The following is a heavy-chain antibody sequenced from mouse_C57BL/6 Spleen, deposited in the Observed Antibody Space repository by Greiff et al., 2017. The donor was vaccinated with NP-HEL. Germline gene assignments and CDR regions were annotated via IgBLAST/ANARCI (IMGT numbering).Heavy chain of an antibody. Sequence: EVQGVESGGGLVKPGGSLKLSCAASGFTFSDYGMHWVRQAPEKGLEWVAYISSGSSTIYYADTVKGRFTISRDNAKNTLFRQMNSLRSEDTAMYYWARSYGVYRAGFAYWGQGTLVTVSA. CDR1: GFTFSDYG. V-gene: IGHV5-17*01. D-gene: IGHD1-1*02. CDR2: ISSGSSTI. J-gene: IGHJ3*01. CDR3: ARSYGVYRAGFAY.